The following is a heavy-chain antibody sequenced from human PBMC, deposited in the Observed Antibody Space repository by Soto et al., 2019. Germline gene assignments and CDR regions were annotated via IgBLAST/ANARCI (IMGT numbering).Heavy chain of an antibody. V-gene: IGHV3-23*01. J-gene: IGHJ6*02. CDR2: ISGSGGST. CDR1: GFTFSSYA. CDR3: PKCRDYYYYYGMDV. Sequence: PGGSLRLSCADSGFTFSSYAMSWVRQAPGEGLEWVSAISGSGGSTYYADSVKGRFTISRDNSKNTLYLQMNSLRAEDTAVYYCPKCRDYYYYYGMDVWGQGTTVTVSS.